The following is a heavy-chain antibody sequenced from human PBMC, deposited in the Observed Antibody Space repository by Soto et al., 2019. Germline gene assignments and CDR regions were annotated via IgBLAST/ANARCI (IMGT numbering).Heavy chain of an antibody. Sequence: GGSLRLSCAASGFAFSSYGMHWVRQAPGKGLEWVAVISYDGSNKYYADSVKGRFTISRDNSKNTLYLQMNSLRAEDTAVYYCAKSLRYYDSSGPFDYWGQGTLVTVSS. D-gene: IGHD3-22*01. V-gene: IGHV3-30*18. J-gene: IGHJ4*02. CDR1: GFAFSSYG. CDR3: AKSLRYYDSSGPFDY. CDR2: ISYDGSNK.